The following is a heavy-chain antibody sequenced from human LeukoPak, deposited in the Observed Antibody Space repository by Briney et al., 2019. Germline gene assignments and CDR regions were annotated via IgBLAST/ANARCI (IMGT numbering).Heavy chain of an antibody. J-gene: IGHJ3*02. CDR3: ARGGGRVRYFDWSPSGSDAFDI. D-gene: IGHD3-9*01. Sequence: GGSLRLSCAASGFTFSSYAMHWVRQAPGKGLEWVAVISYDGSNKYYADSVKGRFTISRDNSKNTLYLQMNSLRAEDTAVYYCARGGGRVRYFDWSPSGSDAFDIWGQGTMVTVSS. V-gene: IGHV3-30*04. CDR2: ISYDGSNK. CDR1: GFTFSSYA.